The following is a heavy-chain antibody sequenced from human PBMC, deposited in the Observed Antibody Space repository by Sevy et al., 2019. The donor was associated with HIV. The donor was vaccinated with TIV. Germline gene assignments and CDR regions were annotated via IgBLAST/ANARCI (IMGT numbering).Heavy chain of an antibody. J-gene: IGHJ4*02. D-gene: IGHD2-21*01. CDR3: VKEGGGEGGDH. CDR2: IQYDGSNK. CDR1: GVSYSSYG. Sequence: GGSLRLSCAASGVSYSSYGMHWVRQAPGKWLEWVAYIQYDGSNKDYADSVKGRFIISRDNSKNTLELQMNSLRVEDTAVYYCVKEGGGEGGDHWGQGILVTVSS. V-gene: IGHV3-30*02.